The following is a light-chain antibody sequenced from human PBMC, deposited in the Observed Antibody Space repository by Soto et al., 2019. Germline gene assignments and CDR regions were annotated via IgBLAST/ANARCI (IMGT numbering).Light chain of an antibody. Sequence: EIVLTQSPATLSLSPGERATLSCRASQSVGTFLAWYQHKPGQAPRLLIYDASNRATGVPARFSGSGSGTDFTLTISSLEPEDFAVYYCEQRSNWPLALTFGGGTKV. CDR2: DAS. CDR3: EQRSNWPLALT. J-gene: IGKJ4*01. V-gene: IGKV3-11*01. CDR1: QSVGTF.